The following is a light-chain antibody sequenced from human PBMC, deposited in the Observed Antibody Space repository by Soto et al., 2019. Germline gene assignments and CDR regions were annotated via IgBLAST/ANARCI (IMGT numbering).Light chain of an antibody. CDR1: QYISNY. CDR2: AAS. CDR3: QQYNNFPLT. Sequence: DIQMTQSPSSLSASVGDTVTITCRASQYISNYVAWFQQKPGQAPKSLIYAASKLHSGVPSKFTGSGSGTDFPLTISSLQPDDSATYYCQQYNNFPLTFGGGTNVEI. J-gene: IGKJ4*01. V-gene: IGKV1-16*02.